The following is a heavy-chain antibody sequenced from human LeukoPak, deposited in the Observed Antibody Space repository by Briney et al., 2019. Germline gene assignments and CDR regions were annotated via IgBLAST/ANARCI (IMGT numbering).Heavy chain of an antibody. Sequence: GGSLRLSCAASGFTVSSNYMSWVRQAPGKGLEWVSVTYSGGSTYYADSVKGRFTISRDNSKNTLYLQMNSLRAEDTAVYYCARGIITGTTLDYWGQGTLVTVSS. D-gene: IGHD1-7*01. V-gene: IGHV3-66*02. CDR2: TYSGGST. CDR1: GFTVSSNY. J-gene: IGHJ4*02. CDR3: ARGIITGTTLDY.